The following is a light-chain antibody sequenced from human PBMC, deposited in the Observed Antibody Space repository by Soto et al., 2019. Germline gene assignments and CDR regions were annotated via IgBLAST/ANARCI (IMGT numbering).Light chain of an antibody. CDR1: TSNIGSNT. Sequence: QSVLTQPPSASATPGQRVTISCSGTTSNIGSNTVHWYQHLPGTAPKLLIYIDHNRPSGIPDRFSGSKSGTSASLAISVLQSEDEADYYCATWDDDLRAAVFGGGTQLTVL. J-gene: IGLJ7*01. CDR2: IDH. CDR3: ATWDDDLRAAV. V-gene: IGLV1-44*01.